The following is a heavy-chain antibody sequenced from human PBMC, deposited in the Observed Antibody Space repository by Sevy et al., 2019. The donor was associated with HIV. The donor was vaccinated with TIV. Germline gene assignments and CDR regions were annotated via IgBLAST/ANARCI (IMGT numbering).Heavy chain of an antibody. J-gene: IGHJ3*02. D-gene: IGHD2-8*01. CDR3: TAVKMVSAIMGYAFDI. Sequence: GGSLRLSCAASGFSFSNAWMSWVRQAPGKGLEWVGRIKSKTDGGTNDSAAPVKGRFTISRDDSKTTLYLQMNSLKTEDTDVYYCTAVKMVSAIMGYAFDIWGQGTMVTVSS. CDR1: GFSFSNAW. V-gene: IGHV3-15*01. CDR2: IKSKTDGGTN.